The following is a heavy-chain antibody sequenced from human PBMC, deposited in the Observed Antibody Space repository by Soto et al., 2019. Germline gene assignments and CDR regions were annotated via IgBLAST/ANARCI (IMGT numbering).Heavy chain of an antibody. CDR2: IDPSDSDT. Sequence: GESLKISCKSSGHTFTTYWIHWVRQMPGKGLQWMGRIDPSDSDTNYSPSFGGHVAMSADKSTNTAYLQWSSLKASDTAVHYCASDNYGSSLAYYYGLEVWGQGTTVTVSS. CDR1: GHTFTTYW. V-gene: IGHV5-10-1*01. CDR3: ASDNYGSSLAYYYGLEV. J-gene: IGHJ6*02. D-gene: IGHD3-10*01.